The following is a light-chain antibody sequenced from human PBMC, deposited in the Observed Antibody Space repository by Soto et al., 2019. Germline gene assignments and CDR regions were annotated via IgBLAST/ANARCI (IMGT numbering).Light chain of an antibody. J-gene: IGKJ1*01. Sequence: DIQMTQSPSSLSASVGDRVSVTCRASQSISTFLNWYQQRPGEAPKLLIYAASSLQSGVPSRFSGSGSGADFTLTSGSLQPEEFATYYCQQSYTTPRTFGQGTKVEVK. V-gene: IGKV1-39*01. CDR3: QQSYTTPRT. CDR2: AAS. CDR1: QSISTF.